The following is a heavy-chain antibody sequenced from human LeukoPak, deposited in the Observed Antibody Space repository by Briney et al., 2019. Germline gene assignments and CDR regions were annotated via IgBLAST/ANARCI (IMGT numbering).Heavy chain of an antibody. CDR3: ASLEGGSTWYYFDY. J-gene: IGHJ4*02. CDR1: GYPFTSYW. Sequence: GESLKFSCKASGYPFTSYWIGWVRQMPGKGLEWMGIISPGDSDTRYSPSFEGQATISDDRSINTAYLQWSRLKASDTAMYYCASLEGGSTWYYFDYWGQGTLVTVSS. D-gene: IGHD6-13*01. CDR2: ISPGDSDT. V-gene: IGHV5-51*01.